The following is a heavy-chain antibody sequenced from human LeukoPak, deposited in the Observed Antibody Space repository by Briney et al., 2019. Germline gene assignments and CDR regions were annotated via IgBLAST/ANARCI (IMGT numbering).Heavy chain of an antibody. CDR1: GGSISGYY. J-gene: IGHJ2*01. D-gene: IGHD6-19*01. CDR2: IHYTRST. V-gene: IGHV4-59*08. Sequence: SETLSLTCTVSGGSISGYYWSWIRQPPGKGLEWIGYIHYTRSTNYNPSLRSRVAISVDASKNQFSLNLSSVTAADTAVYYCASDTSGWYRSSSNWYFDLWGRGTLVTVSS. CDR3: ASDTSGWYRSSSNWYFDL.